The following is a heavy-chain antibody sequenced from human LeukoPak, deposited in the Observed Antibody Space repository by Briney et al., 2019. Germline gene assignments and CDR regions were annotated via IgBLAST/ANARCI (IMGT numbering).Heavy chain of an antibody. Sequence: ASVKISSKVSGYTFTDYYMHWVQQAPGKGLEWMGLVDPEDGVTIYAEKFQGRVTITADTSTDTAYMELSSVRSEETAVCYCATDPRRDIVVVPAANRYYYYYMDVWRKGTTVTVSS. D-gene: IGHD2-2*01. V-gene: IGHV1-69-2*01. CDR3: ATDPRRDIVVVPAANRYYYYYMDV. J-gene: IGHJ6*03. CDR1: GYTFTDYY. CDR2: VDPEDGVT.